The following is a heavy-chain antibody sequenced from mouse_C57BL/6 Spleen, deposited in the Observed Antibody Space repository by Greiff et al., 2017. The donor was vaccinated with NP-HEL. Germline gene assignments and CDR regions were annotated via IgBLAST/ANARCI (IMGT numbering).Heavy chain of an antibody. CDR3: ARGGNWDDAY. Sequence: QVQLKQSGAELARPGASVKLSCKASGYTFTSYGISWVKQRTGQGLEWIGEIYPRSGNTYYNEKFKGKATLTADKSSSTAYMELRSLTSEDSAVYFCARGGNWDDAYWGQGTLVTVSA. CDR1: GYTFTSYG. V-gene: IGHV1-81*01. J-gene: IGHJ3*01. CDR2: IYPRSGNT. D-gene: IGHD4-1*01.